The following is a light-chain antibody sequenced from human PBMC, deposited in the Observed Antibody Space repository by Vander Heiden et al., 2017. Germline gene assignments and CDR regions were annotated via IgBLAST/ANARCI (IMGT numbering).Light chain of an antibody. CDR2: DVS. CDR3: QVWDKDSDHV. CDR1: NIGSKS. J-gene: IGLJ1*01. V-gene: IGLV3-21*02. Sequence: SSVLTQPPSVSVAPGQTARITCWGHNIGSKSVHWYQQKPGQAPELVVYDVSDRALGIPERFSGSNSGNTATLTITRVEAGDEADYYCQVWDKDSDHVFGGGTTVTVL.